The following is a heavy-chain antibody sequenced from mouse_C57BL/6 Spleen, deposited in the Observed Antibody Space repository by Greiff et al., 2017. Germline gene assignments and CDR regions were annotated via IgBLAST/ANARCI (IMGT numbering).Heavy chain of an antibody. Sequence: VQRVESGPGLVAPSQSLSITCTVSGFSLTSYGVDWVRQPPGKGLEWLGVIWGGGSTNYNSALMSRLSISKDNSKSQVFLKMNRLQTDDTAMYYCAKHLDYGSSYGYGYAMDYWGQGTSVTVSS. CDR3: AKHLDYGSSYGYGYAMDY. J-gene: IGHJ4*01. CDR1: GFSLTSYG. V-gene: IGHV2-9*01. CDR2: IWGGGST. D-gene: IGHD1-1*01.